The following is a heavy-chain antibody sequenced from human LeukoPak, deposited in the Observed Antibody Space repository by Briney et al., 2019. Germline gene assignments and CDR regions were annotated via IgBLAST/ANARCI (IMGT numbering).Heavy chain of an antibody. Sequence: SETLSLTCTVSGGSISSYYWSWTRQPPGKGLEWIGYIYYTGSTNYNPSLKSRVTMSLDTSKNQFSLKLSSVTAADTAVYYCARDRRELLEDHFDYWGQGTLVTVSS. J-gene: IGHJ4*02. CDR1: GGSISSYY. D-gene: IGHD1-26*01. V-gene: IGHV4-59*12. CDR2: IYYTGST. CDR3: ARDRRELLEDHFDY.